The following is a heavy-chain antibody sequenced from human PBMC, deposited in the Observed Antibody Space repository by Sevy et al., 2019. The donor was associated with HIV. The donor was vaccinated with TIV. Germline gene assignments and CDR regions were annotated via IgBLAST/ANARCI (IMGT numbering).Heavy chain of an antibody. V-gene: IGHV3-23*01. J-gene: IGHJ3*02. CDR2: ISGSGGST. Sequence: GGSLRLSCAASGFTFSSYAMSWVRQAPGKGLEWVSAISGSGGSTYYADSVKGRFTISRDNSKNTLYLQMNSLRAEDTAVYYCAKDIRTMIVVVITGYAFDIWGQGTMVTVSS. CDR3: AKDIRTMIVVVITGYAFDI. D-gene: IGHD3-22*01. CDR1: GFTFSSYA.